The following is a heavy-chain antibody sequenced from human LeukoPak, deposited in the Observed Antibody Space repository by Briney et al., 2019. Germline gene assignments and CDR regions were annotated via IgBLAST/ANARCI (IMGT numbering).Heavy chain of an antibody. D-gene: IGHD6-13*01. CDR2: FDPEDGET. CDR3: ARGYWSSGWSSYYYMDV. Sequence: WASVKVSCKVSGYTLTELSMHWVRQAPGKGLEWMGGFDPEDGETIYAQKFQGRVTMTRNTSISTTYVELNSLTSEDTAVYYCARGYWSSGWSSYYYMDVWGKGTTVTISS. V-gene: IGHV1-24*01. J-gene: IGHJ6*03. CDR1: GYTLTELS.